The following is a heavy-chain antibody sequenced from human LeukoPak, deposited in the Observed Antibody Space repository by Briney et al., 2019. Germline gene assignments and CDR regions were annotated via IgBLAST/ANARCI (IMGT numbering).Heavy chain of an antibody. CDR1: GYTFTNFG. CDR3: ARDWSTVTTKLGPKYFDY. J-gene: IGHJ4*02. V-gene: IGHV1-18*01. D-gene: IGHD4-17*01. CDR2: ITPYNGNT. Sequence: ASVKVSCKASGYTFTNFGISWVRQAPGQGLEWMGWITPYNGNTNYAQKLQGRVTLTTDTSTSTAYMELRSLRSDDTAVYYCARDWSTVTTKLGPKYFDYWGQGTLVTVSS.